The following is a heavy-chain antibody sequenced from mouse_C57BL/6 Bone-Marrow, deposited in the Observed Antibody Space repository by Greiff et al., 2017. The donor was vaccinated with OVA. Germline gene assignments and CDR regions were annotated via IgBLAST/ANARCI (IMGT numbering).Heavy chain of an antibody. D-gene: IGHD3-2*02. CDR2: IYPRSGNT. CDR1: GYTFTSYG. Sequence: VQLQQSGAELARPGASVKLSCKASGYTFTSYGISWVKQRTGQGLEWIGEIYPRSGNTYYNEKFKGKATLTADKSSSTAYMELRSLTSEDSAVYFCAREGDSSGYDWYFDVWGTGTTVTVSS. CDR3: AREGDSSGYDWYFDV. J-gene: IGHJ1*03. V-gene: IGHV1-81*01.